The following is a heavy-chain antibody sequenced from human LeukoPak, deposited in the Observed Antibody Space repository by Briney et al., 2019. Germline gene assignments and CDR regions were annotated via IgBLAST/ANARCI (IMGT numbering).Heavy chain of an antibody. CDR2: INPSGGST. J-gene: IGHJ6*02. Sequence: ASVKVSCKASGYTFTGYYMHWVRQAPGQGLEWMGIINPSGGSTSYAQKFQGRVTMTRDTSTSTVYMELSSLRSEDTAAYYCARELVVDTYGMDVWGQGTTVTVSS. D-gene: IGHD3-22*01. CDR1: GYTFTGYY. V-gene: IGHV1-46*01. CDR3: ARELVVDTYGMDV.